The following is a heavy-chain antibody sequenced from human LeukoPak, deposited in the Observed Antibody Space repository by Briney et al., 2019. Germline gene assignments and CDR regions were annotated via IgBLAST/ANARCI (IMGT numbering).Heavy chain of an antibody. CDR2: IYYSGST. J-gene: IGHJ4*02. D-gene: IGHD3-22*01. V-gene: IGHV4-59*08. CDR3: ASSITMIVVVITTGPYYFDY. CDR1: GGSISSYY. Sequence: SETLSLTCTVSGGSISSYYWSWIRQPPGKGLEWIGYIYYSGSTYYNPSLKSRVTISVDTSKNQFSLKLSSVTAADTAVYYCASSITMIVVVITTGPYYFDYWGQGTLVTVSS.